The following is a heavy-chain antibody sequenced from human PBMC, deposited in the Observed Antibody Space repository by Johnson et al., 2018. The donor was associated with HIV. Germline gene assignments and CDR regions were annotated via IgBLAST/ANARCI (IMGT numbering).Heavy chain of an antibody. CDR1: GFTFNNYD. D-gene: IGHD3-3*01. V-gene: IGHV3-23*04. CDR2: TSGSGGGT. CDR3: AKGPILDDGFDI. Sequence: VQLVESGGGVVQPGRSPRLACAASGFTFNNYDMHWVRPATGKGLEWASATSGSGGGTYYAHSAQGRFTITIDNSKNTLYLQMNSLRAEDTAVYYCAKGPILDDGFDIWGQGTMVTVSS. J-gene: IGHJ3*02.